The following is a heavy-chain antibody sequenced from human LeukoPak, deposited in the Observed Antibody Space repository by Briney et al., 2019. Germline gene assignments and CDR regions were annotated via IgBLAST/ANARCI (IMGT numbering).Heavy chain of an antibody. Sequence: GGSLRLSCAASGFTFSSYGMHWVRQAPGKGLEWVTFIRYDGSNKYYADSVKGRFTISRDNSKNTLYLQMNSLRAEDTAVYYCAKGSKAVVFTRDHYMDVWGKGTTVTISS. D-gene: IGHD3-22*01. CDR3: AKGSKAVVFTRDHYMDV. CDR1: GFTFSSYG. J-gene: IGHJ6*03. V-gene: IGHV3-30*02. CDR2: IRYDGSNK.